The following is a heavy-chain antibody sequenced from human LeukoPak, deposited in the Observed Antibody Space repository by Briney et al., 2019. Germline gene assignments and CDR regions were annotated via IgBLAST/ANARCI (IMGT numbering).Heavy chain of an antibody. Sequence: PSETLSLTCTVSGGPISSYYWSWIRQPPGKGLEWIGYIYYSGSTNYNPSLKSRVTISVDTSKNQFSLKLSSVTAADTAVYYCARWGVLLWFGDRQDAFDIWGQGTMVTVSS. D-gene: IGHD3-10*01. CDR3: ARWGVLLWFGDRQDAFDI. J-gene: IGHJ3*02. V-gene: IGHV4-59*01. CDR2: IYYSGST. CDR1: GGPISSYY.